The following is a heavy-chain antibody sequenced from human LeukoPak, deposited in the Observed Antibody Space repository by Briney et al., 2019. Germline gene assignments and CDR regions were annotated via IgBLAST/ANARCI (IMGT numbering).Heavy chain of an antibody. CDR1: GFAFSDYP. V-gene: IGHV3-30-3*01. D-gene: IGHD3-16*01. CDR3: AKEEGWGTSTFFDS. CDR2: ISDDATEK. J-gene: IGHJ4*02. Sequence: GKSLRLSCAASGFAFSDYPLHWVRQAPGKGLEWVAVISDDATEKYFADSVKGRFTISRDNSKNSLYLEMNSLRSEDTAIYYCAKEEGWGTSTFFDSWGQGTLVTVSS.